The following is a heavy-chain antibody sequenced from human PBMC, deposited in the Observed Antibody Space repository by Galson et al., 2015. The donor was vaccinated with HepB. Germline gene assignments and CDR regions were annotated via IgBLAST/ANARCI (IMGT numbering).Heavy chain of an antibody. CDR3: ARHDHPGWVTHLDY. Sequence: QSGAEVKKPGESLRISCQASGYSFRDYWITWVRQMPGKGLVWMGMIDCSDSWSKHSPSFQGHVTISTDKSISIVYLQWSSLQASDTAIYYCARHDHPGWVTHLDYWGQGTLVTVSS. J-gene: IGHJ4*02. CDR2: IDCSDSWS. D-gene: IGHD2-21*02. V-gene: IGHV5-10-1*01. CDR1: GYSFRDYW.